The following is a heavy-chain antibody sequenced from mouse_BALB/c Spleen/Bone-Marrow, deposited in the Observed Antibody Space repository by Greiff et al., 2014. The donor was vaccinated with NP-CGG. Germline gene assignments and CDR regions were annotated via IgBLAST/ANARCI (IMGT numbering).Heavy chain of an antibody. V-gene: IGHV5-17*02. CDR3: VRSGSSSGYFDY. J-gene: IGHJ2*01. Sequence: EVQLQESGGGLVQPGGSRKLSCAASGFTFSSFGMHWVRQAPEKGLEWVAYISSGSSTIYYGDTVMGRFTISRDNPKNTLFLQMTILRSEDTATYYCVRSGSSSGYFDYWGQGTTLTVSS. CDR1: GFTFSSFG. D-gene: IGHD1-1*01. CDR2: ISSGSSTI.